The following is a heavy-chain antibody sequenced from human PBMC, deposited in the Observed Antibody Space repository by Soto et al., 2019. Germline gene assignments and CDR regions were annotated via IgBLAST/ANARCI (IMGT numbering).Heavy chain of an antibody. J-gene: IGHJ4*02. CDR1: GGSISSSSYY. D-gene: IGHD2-2*03. CDR3: VGSSGYYFDY. CDR2: IYYSGST. Sequence: QLQLQESGPGLVKPSETLSLTCTVSGGSISSSSYYWGWIRQPPGKGLGWIGSIYYSGSTYYNPSLKSRVTISVDTSKNQFSLKLSSVTAADTAVYYCVGSSGYYFDYWGQGTLVTVSS. V-gene: IGHV4-39*01.